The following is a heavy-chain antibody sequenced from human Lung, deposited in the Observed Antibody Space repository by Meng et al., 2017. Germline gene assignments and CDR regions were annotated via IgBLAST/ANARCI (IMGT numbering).Heavy chain of an antibody. CDR3: ARGPTTMAHDFDY. D-gene: IGHD4-11*01. Sequence: QVQLQQWGAGLLQPSDALSLTCFVSGGSFSDYYWSWIRQPPGKGLEWIGEINHSGSTNYNPSLESRATISVDTSQNNLSLKLSSVTAADSAVYYCARGPTTMAHDFDYWGQGTLVTVSS. V-gene: IGHV4-34*01. CDR2: INHSGST. J-gene: IGHJ4*02. CDR1: GGSFSDYY.